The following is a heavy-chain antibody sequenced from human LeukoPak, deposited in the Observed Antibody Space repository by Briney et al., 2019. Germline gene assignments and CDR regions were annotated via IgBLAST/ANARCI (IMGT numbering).Heavy chain of an antibody. D-gene: IGHD5-18*01. V-gene: IGHV4-4*07. CDR1: GGSISSNY. Sequence: SETLSLTCTVSGGSISSNYWSWIRQPAGKGLEWIGRIYTGGSTNYNPSLKSRVTMSLETSKNQLSLKLSSVTAADTAVYYCAREGYSYGYYWGQGTLVTVSS. CDR3: AREGYSYGYY. J-gene: IGHJ4*02. CDR2: IYTGGST.